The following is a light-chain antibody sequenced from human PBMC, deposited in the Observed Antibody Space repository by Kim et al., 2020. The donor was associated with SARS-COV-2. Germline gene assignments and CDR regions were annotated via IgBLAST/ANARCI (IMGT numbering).Light chain of an antibody. V-gene: IGKV3-11*01. J-gene: IGKJ5*01. Sequence: APGETATRSSRASQSVSSYLAWYQQKPGQAPRLLIYDASNRATGIPARFSGSGSGTDFTLTISSLEPEDFAVYYCQQRSNWPPITFGQGTRLEIK. CDR3: QQRSNWPPIT. CDR2: DAS. CDR1: QSVSSY.